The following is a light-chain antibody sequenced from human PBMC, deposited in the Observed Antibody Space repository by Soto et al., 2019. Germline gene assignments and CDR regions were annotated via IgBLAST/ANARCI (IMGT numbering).Light chain of an antibody. V-gene: IGLV2-14*01. CDR2: GAS. CDR3: SSYTSSNTVV. Sequence: QSALTQPASVSGSPGQSITISCTGTSSDVGSYNSVSWYQEHPGKAPKLVIYGASNRPSGVSNRFSGSKSGSTASLTISGLQSEDGADYYCSSYTSSNTVVFGGGTKVTVL. J-gene: IGLJ2*01. CDR1: SSDVGSYNS.